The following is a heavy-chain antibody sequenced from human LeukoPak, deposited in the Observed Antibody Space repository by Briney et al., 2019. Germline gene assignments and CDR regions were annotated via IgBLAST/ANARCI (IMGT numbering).Heavy chain of an antibody. CDR3: AREEFGSGGWYSDY. V-gene: IGHV1-2*02. D-gene: IGHD6-19*01. CDR1: GYTFTSYD. CDR2: INPNSGGT. J-gene: IGHJ4*02. Sequence: ASVKVSCKASGYTFTSYDINWVRQATGQGLEWMGWINPNSGGTNYAQKFQGRITMTRDTSISTAYMDLSRLRSDDTAVYYCAREEFGSGGWYSDYWGQGTLVTVSS.